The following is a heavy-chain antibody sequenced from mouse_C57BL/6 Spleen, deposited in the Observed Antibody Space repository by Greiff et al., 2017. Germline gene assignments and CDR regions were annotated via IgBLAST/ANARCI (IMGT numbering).Heavy chain of an antibody. V-gene: IGHV1-54*01. CDR2: INPGSGGT. CDR3: ARWGLRRDAMDY. Sequence: VKVVESGAELVRPGTSVKVSCKASGYAFTNYLIEWVKQRPGQGLEWIGVINPGSGGTNYNEKFKGKATLTADKSSSTAYMQLSSLTSEDSAVXFCARWGLRRDAMDYWGQGTSVTVSS. D-gene: IGHD2-4*01. CDR1: GYAFTNYL. J-gene: IGHJ4*01.